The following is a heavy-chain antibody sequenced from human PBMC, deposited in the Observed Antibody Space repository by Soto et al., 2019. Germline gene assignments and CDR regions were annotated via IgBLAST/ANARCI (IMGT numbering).Heavy chain of an antibody. D-gene: IGHD6-19*01. CDR3: AKVRGSSSYGMDV. CDR2: ISYDGSNK. V-gene: IGHV3-30*18. CDR1: GLTFSSYG. Sequence: PGGSLRLSPAASGLTFSSYGIHWVRQAPGKGLEWVAVISYDGSNKYYADSVKGRFTISRDNSKNTLYLQMNSLRAEDTAVYYCAKVRGSSSYGMDVWGQGTTVTVSS. J-gene: IGHJ6*02.